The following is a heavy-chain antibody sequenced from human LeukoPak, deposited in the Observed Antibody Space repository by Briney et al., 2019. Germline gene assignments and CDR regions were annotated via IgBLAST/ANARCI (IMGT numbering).Heavy chain of an antibody. CDR3: ARVLYDYYFDF. D-gene: IGHD2/OR15-2a*01. CDR1: GGSISSGGYY. J-gene: IGHJ4*02. V-gene: IGHV4-31*03. CDR2: ISYSGIA. Sequence: SQTLSLTCTVSGGSISSGGYYWSWIRQHPGKGLEWIGCISYSGIAYYNPSLKSRVIVSVDTSRNQFSLDLSSVTAADTALYYCARVLYDYYFDFWGQGTLVTVSS.